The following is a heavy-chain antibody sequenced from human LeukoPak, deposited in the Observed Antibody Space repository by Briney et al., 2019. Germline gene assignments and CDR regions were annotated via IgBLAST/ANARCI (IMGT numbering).Heavy chain of an antibody. J-gene: IGHJ4*02. CDR1: GGSISSYY. D-gene: IGHD3-9*01. V-gene: IGHV4-59*01. CDR2: IYYSGST. Sequence: SETLSLTCTVSGGSISSYYWSWIRQPPGKGLEWIGYIYYSGSTNYNPSLKSRVTISVDTSKNQFSLKLSSVTAADTAVYYCARVFDWGSDYWGQETLVTVSS. CDR3: ARVFDWGSDY.